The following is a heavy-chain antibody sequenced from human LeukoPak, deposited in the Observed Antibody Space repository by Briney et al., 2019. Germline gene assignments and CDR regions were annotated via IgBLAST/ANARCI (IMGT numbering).Heavy chain of an antibody. CDR3: ARAVSADTAMVYFDY. CDR2: ISNSGSII. CDR1: GFTFSDYY. J-gene: IGHJ4*02. V-gene: IGHV3-11*01. Sequence: GGALRLSCAASGFTFSDYYMFWIRQAPGKGLEWVSYISNSGSIIYYADSVKGRFTVSRDNAKDSLYLQMNSLRAEDTAVYYCARAVSADTAMVYFDYWGQGTLVTVSS. D-gene: IGHD5-18*01.